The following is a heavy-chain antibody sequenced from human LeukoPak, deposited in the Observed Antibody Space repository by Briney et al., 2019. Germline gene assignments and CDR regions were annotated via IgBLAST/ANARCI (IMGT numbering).Heavy chain of an antibody. Sequence: SGTLSLTCAVSGGSIGNNNWWSWVRQPPGKGLEWIGEISHSGSTNYNPSLKSRVTISVDKSKNQFSLKLISVTAADTAMYYCAREGARSDAFDIWGQGTMVTVSS. D-gene: IGHD3-16*01. CDR3: AREGARSDAFDI. CDR1: GGSIGNNNW. J-gene: IGHJ3*02. V-gene: IGHV4-4*02. CDR2: ISHSGST.